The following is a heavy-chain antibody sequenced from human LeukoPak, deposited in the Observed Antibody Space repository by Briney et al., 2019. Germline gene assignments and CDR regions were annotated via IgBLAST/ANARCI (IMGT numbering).Heavy chain of an antibody. CDR1: GFTFSSYS. V-gene: IGHV3-48*04. CDR2: ISSSSSTI. D-gene: IGHD3-10*01. Sequence: GGSLRLSCAASGFTFSSYSMNWVRQAPGKGLEWVSYISSSSSTIYYADSVKGRFTISRDNAKSSLYLQMNSLRAEDTAVYYCARDGGLTDNWFDPWGQGTLVTVSS. CDR3: ARDGGLTDNWFDP. J-gene: IGHJ5*02.